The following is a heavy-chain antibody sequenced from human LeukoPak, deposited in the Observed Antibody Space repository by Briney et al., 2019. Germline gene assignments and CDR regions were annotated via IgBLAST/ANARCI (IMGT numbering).Heavy chain of an antibody. CDR1: GFTFSSYA. J-gene: IGHJ4*02. CDR2: ISGSGGST. Sequence: GGSLRLSCAAPGFTFSSYAMSWVRQAPGKGLEWVSAISGSGGSTYYADSVKGRFTISRDNSKNTLYLQMNSLRAEDTAVYYCAKDSSPIYALWFGESYYFDYWGQGTLVTVSS. D-gene: IGHD3-10*01. V-gene: IGHV3-23*01. CDR3: AKDSSPIYALWFGESYYFDY.